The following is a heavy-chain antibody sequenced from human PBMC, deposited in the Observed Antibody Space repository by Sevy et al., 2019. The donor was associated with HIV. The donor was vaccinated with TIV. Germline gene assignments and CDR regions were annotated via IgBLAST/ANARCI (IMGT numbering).Heavy chain of an antibody. CDR2: IRSKAYGGTT. J-gene: IGHJ3*02. Sequence: GGSLRLSCRASGFTFDDYTMSWVRQAPGKGLEWVAFIRSKAYGGTTEYAASVKGRFTISRDNSRNTLFLQMNSLRAEDTAVYYCAKDLAIVVGDAFDIWGQGTVVTVSS. D-gene: IGHD3-22*01. CDR1: GFTFDDYT. V-gene: IGHV3-49*04. CDR3: AKDLAIVVGDAFDI.